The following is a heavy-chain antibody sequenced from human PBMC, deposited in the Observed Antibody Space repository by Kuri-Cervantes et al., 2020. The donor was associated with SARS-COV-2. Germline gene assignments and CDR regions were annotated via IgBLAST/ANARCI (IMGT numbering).Heavy chain of an antibody. CDR2: IYFSGST. CDR3: ARVYYDSSAYYEVRYFDY. CDR1: GGSISSSGHY. Sequence: SETLSLSCSVSGGSISSSGHYWGWVRQPPGKGLEWIGSIYFSGSTYYTPSLKSRVTISVDTSKNQFSLKLSSVTAADTAVYYCARVYYDSSAYYEVRYFDYWGQGTLVTVSS. V-gene: IGHV4-39*07. J-gene: IGHJ4*02. D-gene: IGHD3-22*01.